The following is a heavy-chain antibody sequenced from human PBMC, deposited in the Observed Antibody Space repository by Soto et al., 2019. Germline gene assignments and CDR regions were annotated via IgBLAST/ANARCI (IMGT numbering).Heavy chain of an antibody. Sequence: SQTLSLTCAISGDSVSSNSAAWNWIRQSPSRGLEWLGRTYYRSKWYNDYAVSVKSRITINPDTSKNQFSLQLNSVTPEDTAVYYCAREDCSSTSCYQYYYGMDVWGQGTTVTVS. J-gene: IGHJ6*02. CDR2: TYYRSKWYN. V-gene: IGHV6-1*01. D-gene: IGHD2-2*01. CDR3: AREDCSSTSCYQYYYGMDV. CDR1: GDSVSSNSAA.